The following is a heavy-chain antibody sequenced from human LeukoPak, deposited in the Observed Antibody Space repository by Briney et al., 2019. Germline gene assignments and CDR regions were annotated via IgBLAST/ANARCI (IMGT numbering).Heavy chain of an antibody. CDR1: GFTITSYW. V-gene: IGHV3-74*01. D-gene: IGHD1-26*01. Sequence: GGSLRLSCAASGFTITSYWMHWVRQAPGKGLVWVSRISAEGYSTTYTDSVKGRFTISTDNARKSLYLQMNSPRDEDTAVYYCARDNVGATPFDYWGQGTLVTVSS. CDR3: ARDNVGATPFDY. CDR2: ISAEGYST. J-gene: IGHJ4*02.